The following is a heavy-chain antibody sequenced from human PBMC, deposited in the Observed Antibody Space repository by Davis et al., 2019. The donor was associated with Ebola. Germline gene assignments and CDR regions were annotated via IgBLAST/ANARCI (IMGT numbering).Heavy chain of an antibody. J-gene: IGHJ4*02. V-gene: IGHV3-73*01. CDR2: IRSKANSYAT. Sequence: GESLKISCVASGFNFNNAWMRWVRQAPGKGLEWVGRIRSKANSYATAYAASVKGRFTISRDDSKNTAYLQMNSLKTEDTAVYYCTSTLDGDYVDYWGQGTLVTVSS. CDR1: GFNFNNAW. CDR3: TSTLDGDYVDY. D-gene: IGHD4-17*01.